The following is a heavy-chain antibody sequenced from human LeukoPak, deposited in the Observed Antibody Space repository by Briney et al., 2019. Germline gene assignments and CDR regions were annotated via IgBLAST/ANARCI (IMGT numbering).Heavy chain of an antibody. V-gene: IGHV4-39*07. CDR2: IYYSGST. CDR1: GVSISSSSYY. D-gene: IGHD1-26*01. J-gene: IGHJ4*02. Sequence: PSETLSLTCTVSGVSISSSSYYWGWIRQPPGKGLEWIGSIYYSGSTYYNPSLKSRVTISVDTSKNQFSLKLSSVTAADTAVYYCARDGGSHIDYWGQGTLVTVSS. CDR3: ARDGGSHIDY.